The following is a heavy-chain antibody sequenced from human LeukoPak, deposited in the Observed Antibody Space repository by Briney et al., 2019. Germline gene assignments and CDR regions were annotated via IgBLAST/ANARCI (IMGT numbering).Heavy chain of an antibody. CDR2: INHSGST. D-gene: IGHD2-2*01. V-gene: IGHV4-34*01. J-gene: IGHJ4*02. Sequence: SETLSLTCAVYGGSFSGYYWSWIRHPPGKGLEWIGEINHSGSTNYNPSLKSRVTISVDTSKNQFSLKLSSVTAADAAVYYCASGYCSSTSCYAFDYWGQGTLVTVSS. CDR3: ASGYCSSTSCYAFDY. CDR1: GGSFSGYY.